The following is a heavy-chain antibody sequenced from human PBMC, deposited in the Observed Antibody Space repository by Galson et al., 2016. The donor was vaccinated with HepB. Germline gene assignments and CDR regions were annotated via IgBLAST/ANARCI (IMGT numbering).Heavy chain of an antibody. CDR2: TYWDDDK. V-gene: IGHV2-5*02. CDR1: GFSLASTGVG. CDR3: ARRMRGPADY. J-gene: IGHJ4*01. Sequence: PALVKPTQTLTLTCTFSGFSLASTGVGVGWVRQPPGKALEWLALTYWDDDKRYSPSLKSRLTITKDTSKNQVVLTMTNMDPVDTGTYYCARRMRGPADYWGHGTLVTVSS.